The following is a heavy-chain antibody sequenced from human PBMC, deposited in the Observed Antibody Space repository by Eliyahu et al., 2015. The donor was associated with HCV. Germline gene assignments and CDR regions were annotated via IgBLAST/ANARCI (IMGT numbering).Heavy chain of an antibody. CDR2: ISSSSSYI. CDR1: GFTFSSYS. J-gene: IGHJ6*04. Sequence: EVQLVESGGGLVKPGGSLRLSCAASGFTFSSYSMNWVRQAPGKGLEWVSSISSSSSYIYYADSVKGRFTISRDNAKNSLYLQMNSLRAEDTAVYYCARDRFTTSPYDAWGKGTTVTVSS. D-gene: IGHD3-3*01. V-gene: IGHV3-21*01. CDR3: ARDRFTTSPYDA.